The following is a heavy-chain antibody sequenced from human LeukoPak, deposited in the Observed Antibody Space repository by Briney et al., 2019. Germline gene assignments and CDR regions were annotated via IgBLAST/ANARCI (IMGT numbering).Heavy chain of an antibody. CDR3: ARSHYYDSSGYHLIGFKY. Sequence: ASVKVSCKASGYTFTSYGISWVRQAPGQGLEWMGWTSAYKGNTNYAQKLQGRVTMATDTSTSTAYMELRSLRSDDTAVYYCARSHYYDSSGYHLIGFKYWGQGTLVTVSS. V-gene: IGHV1-18*01. CDR2: TSAYKGNT. CDR1: GYTFTSYG. J-gene: IGHJ4*02. D-gene: IGHD3-22*01.